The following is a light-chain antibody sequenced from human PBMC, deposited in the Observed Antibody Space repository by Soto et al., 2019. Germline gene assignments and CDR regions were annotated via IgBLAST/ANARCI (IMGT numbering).Light chain of an antibody. CDR2: GAS. Sequence: EVVLTQSPATLSVSPGDRATLSCRASQSVSRNLAWYQQKPGQAPRLLIYGASTRATGVPARFSGSGSATAFTISISSLKSEDVAVYYCQQYGDWPPETFGQGTKLDI. V-gene: IGKV3-15*01. CDR3: QQYGDWPPET. J-gene: IGKJ2*01. CDR1: QSVSRN.